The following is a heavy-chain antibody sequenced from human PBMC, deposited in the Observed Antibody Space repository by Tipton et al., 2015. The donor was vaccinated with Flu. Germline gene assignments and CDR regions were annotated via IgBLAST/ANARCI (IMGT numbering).Heavy chain of an antibody. J-gene: IGHJ4*02. Sequence: LRLSCAVYGGYFSGYYWSWIRQPPEKGLEWIGEINHSGSTNYNPSLKSRVTISVDTSKNQFSLKLGSVTAADTAVYYCARGWLSGSYPFDYWGQGTLVTVSS. D-gene: IGHD1-26*01. CDR1: GGYFSGYY. V-gene: IGHV4-34*01. CDR2: INHSGST. CDR3: ARGWLSGSYPFDY.